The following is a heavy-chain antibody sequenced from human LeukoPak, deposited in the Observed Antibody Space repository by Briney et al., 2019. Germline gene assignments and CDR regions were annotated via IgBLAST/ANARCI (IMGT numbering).Heavy chain of an antibody. V-gene: IGHV3-7*01. CDR1: GFTFSSYW. CDR2: IKQDGSEK. Sequence: GGSLRLSCAASGFTFSSYWMSWVRQAPGKGLEWVANIKQDGSEKYYVDSVKGRFTISRDNAKNSLYLQMNSLRAEDTAVYYCARDKRIVQMVYAPTPSYYRDVGGKGTRATSSS. D-gene: IGHD2-8*01. CDR3: ARDKRIVQMVYAPTPSYYRDV. J-gene: IGHJ6*03.